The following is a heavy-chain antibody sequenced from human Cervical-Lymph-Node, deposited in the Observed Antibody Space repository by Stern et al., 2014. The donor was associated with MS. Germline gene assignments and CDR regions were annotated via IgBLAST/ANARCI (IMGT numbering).Heavy chain of an antibody. CDR1: GGSIISSNW. J-gene: IGHJ4*02. CDR3: ARDYDDSGF. V-gene: IGHV4-4*02. D-gene: IGHD3-22*01. CDR2: IYHSGST. Sequence: VQLVESGPGLVKPSGTLSLTCAISGGSIISSNWWSWVRQPPGKGLEWIGDIYHSGSTNYNPSLKSRVPISVDRSKNQFSLKLNSVTAADTAVYYCARDYDDSGFWGQGTLVTVSS.